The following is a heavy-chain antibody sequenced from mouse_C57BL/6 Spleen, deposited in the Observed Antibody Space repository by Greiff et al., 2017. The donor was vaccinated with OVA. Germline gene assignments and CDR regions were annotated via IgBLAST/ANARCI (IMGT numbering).Heavy chain of an antibody. D-gene: IGHD1-1*01. CDR2: IRSKSNNYAT. CDR1: GFSFNTYA. CDR3: VRRSNYGAMDY. Sequence: EVKLVESGGGLVQPKGSLKLSCAASGFSFNTYAMNWVRQAPGKGLEWVARIRSKSNNYATYYADSVKDRFTISRDDSESMLYLQMNNLKTEDTAMYYCVRRSNYGAMDYWGQGTSVTVSS. V-gene: IGHV10-1*01. J-gene: IGHJ4*01.